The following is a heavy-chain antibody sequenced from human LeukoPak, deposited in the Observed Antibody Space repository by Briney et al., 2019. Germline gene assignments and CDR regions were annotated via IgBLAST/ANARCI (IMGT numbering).Heavy chain of an antibody. CDR2: IIPIFGTA. Sequence: SVKVSCKASGGTFSSYAISWVRQAPGQGLEWMGGIIPIFGTANYAQKFQDRVTITTDESTSTAYMELSSLRSEDTAVYYCARGAGGIVVVPAAHRYYMDVWGKGTTVTVSS. CDR1: GGTFSSYA. J-gene: IGHJ6*03. V-gene: IGHV1-69*05. D-gene: IGHD2-2*01. CDR3: ARGAGGIVVVPAAHRYYMDV.